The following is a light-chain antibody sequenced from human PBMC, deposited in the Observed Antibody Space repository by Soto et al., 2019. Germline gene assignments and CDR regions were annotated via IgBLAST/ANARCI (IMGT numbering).Light chain of an antibody. V-gene: IGLV1-47*02. J-gene: IGLJ1*01. CDR3: AAWDASLSGYV. Sequence: QSALTQPPSASGTPGQGVIISCSGSSSNIGTNYVYWHQHLPGTAPKLLIYNNNQRPSGVPVRFSASKSGTSASLAIRGLRSEYEADYYCAAWDASLSGYVFGSGTKLTVL. CDR1: SSNIGTNY. CDR2: NNN.